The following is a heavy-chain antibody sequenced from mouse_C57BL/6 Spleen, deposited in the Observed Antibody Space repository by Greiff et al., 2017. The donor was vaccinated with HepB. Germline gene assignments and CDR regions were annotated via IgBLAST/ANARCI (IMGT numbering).Heavy chain of an antibody. CDR3: ARRGLDAMDY. CDR1: GYAFSSSW. CDR2: IYPGDGDT. D-gene: IGHD2-13*01. V-gene: IGHV1-82*01. J-gene: IGHJ4*01. Sequence: QVQLQQSGPELVKPGASVKISCEASGYAFSSSWMNWVKQRPGKGLEWIGRIYPGDGDTNYNGKFKGKATLTADKSSSTAYMQLSSLTSEDSAVYFCARRGLDAMDYWGQGTSVTVSS.